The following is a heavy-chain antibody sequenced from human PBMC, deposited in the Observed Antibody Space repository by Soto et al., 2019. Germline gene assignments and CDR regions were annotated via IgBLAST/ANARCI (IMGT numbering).Heavy chain of an antibody. CDR1: GFTFSSYA. Sequence: GGSLRLSCAASGFTFSSYAMSWVRQAPGKGLEWVSAISGSGGSTYYADSVKGRFTISRDNSKNTLYLQMNSLRAEDTAVYYCARDGESVGATSFDYWGQGTLVTVSS. CDR3: ARDGESVGATSFDY. J-gene: IGHJ4*02. CDR2: ISGSGGST. D-gene: IGHD1-26*01. V-gene: IGHV3-23*01.